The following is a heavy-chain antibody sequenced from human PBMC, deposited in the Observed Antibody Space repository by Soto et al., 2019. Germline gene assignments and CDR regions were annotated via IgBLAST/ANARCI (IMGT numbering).Heavy chain of an antibody. Sequence: GGSLRLSCAASGFTFNSFAMSWVRQAPGRGLEWVSTIAGSGGTTYYADSVRGRFTISRDNSKNTMYLQMNSLSAADTAVYYCAKRELWSQVDYWGQGTLVTVSS. CDR1: GFTFNSFA. V-gene: IGHV3-23*01. J-gene: IGHJ4*02. CDR2: IAGSGGTT. CDR3: AKRELWSQVDY. D-gene: IGHD3-10*01.